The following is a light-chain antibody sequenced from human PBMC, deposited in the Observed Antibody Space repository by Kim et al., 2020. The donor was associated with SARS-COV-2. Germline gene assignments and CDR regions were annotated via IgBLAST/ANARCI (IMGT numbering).Light chain of an antibody. CDR2: AAS. Sequence: DIQMTQSPSSLSASVGDRVTITCRASQGISNHLAWYQQKPGKVPKLLISAASTLQSGVPSRFSGSGSGTDFTLTINSLQPEDVATYYWQKYNSAPLSFGGGTKVDIK. CDR1: QGISNH. J-gene: IGKJ4*01. V-gene: IGKV1-27*01. CDR3: QKYNSAPLS.